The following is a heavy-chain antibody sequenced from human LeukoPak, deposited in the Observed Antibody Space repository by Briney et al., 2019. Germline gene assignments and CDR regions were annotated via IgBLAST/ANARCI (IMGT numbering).Heavy chain of an antibody. J-gene: IGHJ5*02. CDR2: IVPIFGTP. V-gene: IGHV1-69*13. CDR3: ARDKGPWRELPFNWFTP. CDR1: GGTFNNYA. D-gene: IGHD1-7*01. Sequence: ASVKVSCKASGGTFNNYAINWVRQAPGQGLEWMGGIVPIFGTPNYAQKFQGRVTITADESSSTVYMELSSLTSEDTALYFCARDKGPWRELPFNWFTPGAREPWSPSPQ.